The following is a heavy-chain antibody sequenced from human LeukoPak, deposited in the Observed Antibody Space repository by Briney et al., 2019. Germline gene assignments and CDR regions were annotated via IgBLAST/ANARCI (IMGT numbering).Heavy chain of an antibody. Sequence: GGSLRLSCAASGFTFSGFAMSWVRRTPGKGLEWVSGISGSGDNTLYADSVKGRFTISRDNSKNSLYLQMNSLRAEDTAVYYCARDRWQQLVRGGYYYMDVWGKGTTVTVSS. CDR2: ISGSGDNT. V-gene: IGHV3-23*01. CDR3: ARDRWQQLVRGGYYYMDV. D-gene: IGHD6-13*01. CDR1: GFTFSGFA. J-gene: IGHJ6*03.